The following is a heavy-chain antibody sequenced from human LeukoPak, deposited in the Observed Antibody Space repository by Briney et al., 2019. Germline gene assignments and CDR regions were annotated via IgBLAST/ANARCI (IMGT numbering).Heavy chain of an antibody. CDR1: GYTFTDYY. Sequence: ASVKISCKVSGYTFTDYYMHWVQQAPGKGLEWMGLVDPEDGETIYAEKFQGRVIITADTSTDTAYMELSSLRSEDTAVYYCATSSVAGTGFNWFDPWGQGTLVTVSS. CDR2: VDPEDGET. J-gene: IGHJ5*02. V-gene: IGHV1-69-2*01. D-gene: IGHD2-15*01. CDR3: ATSSVAGTGFNWFDP.